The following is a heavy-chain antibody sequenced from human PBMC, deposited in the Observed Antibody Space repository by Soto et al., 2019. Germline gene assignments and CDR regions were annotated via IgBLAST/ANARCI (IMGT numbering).Heavy chain of an antibody. D-gene: IGHD6-13*01. CDR3: ARGETQQQRDY. V-gene: IGHV4-4*02. Sequence: QVQLQASGPGLVKPSGTLSLSCAVSGDSIISSKWWSWVRQPPGKGLEWIGEIHHGGSTKYNPSLRSRLIISIDKSKNQFSLQVTSLTDADTAVYYCARGETQQQRDYWGQGTLVSVSS. J-gene: IGHJ4*02. CDR2: IHHGGST. CDR1: GDSIISSKW.